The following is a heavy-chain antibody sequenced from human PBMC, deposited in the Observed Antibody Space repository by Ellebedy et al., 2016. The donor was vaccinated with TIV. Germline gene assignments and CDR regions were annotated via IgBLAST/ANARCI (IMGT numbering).Heavy chain of an antibody. CDR3: AKGTTIFGVERDV. CDR2: IYSGGST. Sequence: GGSLRLSCAASGFTVSSNYMSWVRQAPGKGLEWVSVIYSGGSTYYAASVKGRFTISRDNSKNTLYLQMNSLRAEETAVYYCAKGTTIFGVERDVWGQGTTVTVSS. J-gene: IGHJ6*02. CDR1: GFTVSSNY. D-gene: IGHD3-3*01. V-gene: IGHV3-66*01.